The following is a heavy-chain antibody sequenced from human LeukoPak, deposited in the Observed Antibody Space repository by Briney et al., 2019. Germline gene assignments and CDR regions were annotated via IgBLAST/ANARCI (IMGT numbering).Heavy chain of an antibody. CDR3: AKEYSGYDFDY. Sequence: GGSLRLSCAASGFTLRCYDMSWVRQAPGKGLEWVAATSGSGGNTYYADSAKGRFTISRDNSKNTLYLQMNSLRAEDTAVYYCAKEYSGYDFDYWGQGTLVTVSS. CDR1: GFTLRCYD. J-gene: IGHJ4*02. CDR2: TSGSGGNT. D-gene: IGHD5-12*01. V-gene: IGHV3-23*01.